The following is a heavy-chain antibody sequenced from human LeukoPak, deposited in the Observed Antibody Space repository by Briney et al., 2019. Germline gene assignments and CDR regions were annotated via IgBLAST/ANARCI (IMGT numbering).Heavy chain of an antibody. V-gene: IGHV3-11*04. J-gene: IGHJ4*02. D-gene: IGHD2-15*01. Sequence: GGSLRLSCAASGFTFSYFYMSWIRQAPGKGLEWVSYISSSGSTIFYADSVKGRFTISRDNAKNSLYLQMSSLRAEDTAVYYCARSVVAATETFDYWGQGTLVTDSS. CDR1: GFTFSYFY. CDR3: ARSVVAATETFDY. CDR2: ISSSGSTI.